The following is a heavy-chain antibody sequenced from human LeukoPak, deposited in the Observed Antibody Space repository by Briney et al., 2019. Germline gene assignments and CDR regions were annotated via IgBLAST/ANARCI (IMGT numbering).Heavy chain of an antibody. CDR2: ISSSSSTI. V-gene: IGHV3-48*04. J-gene: IGHJ4*02. CDR1: GFTFSSYS. D-gene: IGHD3-9*01. Sequence: PGGSLRLSCAASGFTFSSYSMNWVRQAPGKGLEWVSYISSSSSTIYYADSVKGRFTISRDNAKNSLYLQMNSLRAEDTALYYCAKGSGGDYDILTGYLDYWGQGTLVTVSS. CDR3: AKGSGGDYDILTGYLDY.